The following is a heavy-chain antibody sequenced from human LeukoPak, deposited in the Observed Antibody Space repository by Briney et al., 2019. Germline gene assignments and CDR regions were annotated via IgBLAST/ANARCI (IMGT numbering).Heavy chain of an antibody. D-gene: IGHD2-2*01. V-gene: IGHV3-64*01. CDR3: ARGGDCSSTSCLIYYFDY. CDR2: ISSNGGST. CDR1: GFTISSYA. J-gene: IGHJ4*02. Sequence: GGSLRLSCAASGFTISSYAMHWVRQAPGKGLEYVSAISSNGGSTYYANSVKGRFTISRDNSKNTLYLQMGSLRAEDMAVYYCARGGDCSSTSCLIYYFDYWGQGTLVTVSS.